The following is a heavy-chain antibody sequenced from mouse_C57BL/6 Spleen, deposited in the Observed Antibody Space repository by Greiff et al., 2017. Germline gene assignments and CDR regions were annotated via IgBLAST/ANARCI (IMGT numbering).Heavy chain of an antibody. D-gene: IGHD1-1*01. J-gene: IGHJ2*01. CDR1: GYTFTDYY. V-gene: IGHV1-26*01. Sequence: EVQLQQSGPELVKPGASVKISCKASGYTFTDYYMNWVKQSHGKSLEWIGDINPNNGGTSYNQKFKGKDTLTVDKSSSTAYMELRSLTSEDSAVYYCARTGYYYGSSYDYWGQGTTLTVSS. CDR2: INPNNGGT. CDR3: ARTGYYYGSSYDY.